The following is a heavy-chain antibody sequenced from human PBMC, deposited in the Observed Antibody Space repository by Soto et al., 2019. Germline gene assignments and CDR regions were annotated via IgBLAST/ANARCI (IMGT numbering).Heavy chain of an antibody. CDR2: ISGSGGST. D-gene: IGHD6-19*01. Sequence: GGSLRLSCAASGFTFSSYAMSWVRQAPGKGLEWVSAISGSGGSTYYADSVKGRFTISRDNSKNTLYLQMNILRAEDTAVYYCAKISPPGPKVAVEVDAFDIWGQATMVTVS. J-gene: IGHJ3*02. CDR3: AKISPPGPKVAVEVDAFDI. CDR1: GFTFSSYA. V-gene: IGHV3-23*01.